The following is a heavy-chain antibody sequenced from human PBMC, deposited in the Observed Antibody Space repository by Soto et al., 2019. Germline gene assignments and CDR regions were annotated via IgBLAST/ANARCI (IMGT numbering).Heavy chain of an antibody. Sequence: QVQLVQSGAEVKKPGASVKVSCKASGYTFTSYDINWVRQATGQGLEWMGWTNPNSGNTGYAQKFQGRVTMTRNTSVCTAYMGLRSLRSEDTAVYYCAREVCSGGSCFRMDVWGQGNRVSVSS. CDR2: TNPNSGNT. V-gene: IGHV1-8*01. CDR1: GYTFTSYD. D-gene: IGHD2-15*01. J-gene: IGHJ6*02. CDR3: AREVCSGGSCFRMDV.